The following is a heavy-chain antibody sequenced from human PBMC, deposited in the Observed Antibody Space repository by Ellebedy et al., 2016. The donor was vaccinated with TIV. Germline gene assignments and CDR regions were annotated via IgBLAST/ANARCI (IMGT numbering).Heavy chain of an antibody. CDR1: GFTFSNYW. V-gene: IGHV3-74*01. CDR3: VRINPY. CDR2: INSDGRT. J-gene: IGHJ4*02. Sequence: GGSLRLXXVASGFTFSNYWIDWVRQAPGKGLLWISRINSDGRTNYADSVKGRFTTSRDNAKNTLYLQMNSLRAEDTAVYYCVRINPYWGQGTLVTVSS. D-gene: IGHD1-14*01.